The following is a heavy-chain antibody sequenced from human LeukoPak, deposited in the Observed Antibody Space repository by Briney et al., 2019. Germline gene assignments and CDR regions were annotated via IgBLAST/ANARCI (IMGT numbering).Heavy chain of an antibody. CDR1: GFTFRSYE. J-gene: IGHJ4*02. D-gene: IGHD6-19*01. V-gene: IGHV3-48*03. CDR3: ARDGSGWFDY. CDR2: ISGSGSSI. Sequence: GGSLRLSCAASGFTFRSYEMNWVRQAPGKGLAWVSYISGSGSSIYYADSVKGRFTISRDNAKNSLYLQMNSLRAEDTAVYYCARDGSGWFDYWGQGALVTVSS.